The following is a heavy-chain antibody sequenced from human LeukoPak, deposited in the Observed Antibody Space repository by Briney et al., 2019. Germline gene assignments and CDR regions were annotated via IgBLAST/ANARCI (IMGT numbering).Heavy chain of an antibody. CDR2: IYYSGSN. J-gene: IGHJ4*02. V-gene: IGHV4-59*01. CDR1: GGSISSYY. CDR3: ARSYSGSYYLDY. Sequence: PSETLSLTCTVSGGSISSYYWSWIRQPPGKGLEWIGYIYYSGSNNYNPSLKSRVTISVDTTKNQFSLKLSSVTAADTAVYYCARSYSGSYYLDYWGQGTLVTVSS. D-gene: IGHD1-26*01.